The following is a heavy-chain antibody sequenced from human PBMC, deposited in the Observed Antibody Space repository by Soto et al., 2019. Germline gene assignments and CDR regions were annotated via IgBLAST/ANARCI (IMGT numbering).Heavy chain of an antibody. Sequence: GGSLRLSCAASGFTFSTYAMSWVRQAPGKGLDWVSAIGASGAGTYYADSVKGRFTISRDNSKNTLYLQMNSLRAEDTAVYYCAKGRRITMVRGVALDYWGQGTLVTVSS. CDR2: IGASGAGT. CDR1: GFTFSTYA. D-gene: IGHD3-10*01. J-gene: IGHJ4*02. V-gene: IGHV3-23*01. CDR3: AKGRRITMVRGVALDY.